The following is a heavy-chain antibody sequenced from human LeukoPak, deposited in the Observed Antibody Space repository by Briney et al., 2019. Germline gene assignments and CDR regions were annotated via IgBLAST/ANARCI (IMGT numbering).Heavy chain of an antibody. Sequence: TSETLSLTCAVYGGSFSGYYWSWIRQPPGKGLEWIGEINDIGSTNYNPYLKSRVTISVDTSKNQFSLKLSSVTAADTAVYYCARVGYCSSTSCYDYWGQGTLVTVSS. CDR2: INDIGST. J-gene: IGHJ4*02. CDR3: ARVGYCSSTSCYDY. CDR1: GGSFSGYY. D-gene: IGHD2-2*03. V-gene: IGHV4-34*01.